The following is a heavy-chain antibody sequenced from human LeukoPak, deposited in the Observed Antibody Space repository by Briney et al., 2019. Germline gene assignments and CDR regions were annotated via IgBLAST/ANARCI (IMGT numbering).Heavy chain of an antibody. CDR1: GFTFSSYS. J-gene: IGHJ4*02. CDR3: AKYHGGYHYYFDY. V-gene: IGHV3-21*01. Sequence: GGSLRLSCAASGFTFSSYSMNWVRQAPGKELEWVSSISSSSSYIYYADSVKGRFTISRDNAKNSLYLQMNSLRAEDTAVYYCAKYHGGYHYYFDYWGQGTLVTVSS. CDR2: ISSSSSYI. D-gene: IGHD3-22*01.